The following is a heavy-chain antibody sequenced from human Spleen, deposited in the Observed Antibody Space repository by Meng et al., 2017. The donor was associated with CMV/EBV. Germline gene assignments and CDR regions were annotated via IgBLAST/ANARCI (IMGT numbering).Heavy chain of an antibody. CDR1: GFTFSSYG. V-gene: IGHV3-33*01. Sequence: GESLKISCAASGFTFSSYGMHWVRQAPGKGLEWVAVIWYDGSNKYYADSVKGRFTISRDNSKNSLYLQMNSLRAEDTAVYYCARDDNYDILTGYYDYYYYGMDVWGQGTTVTVSS. D-gene: IGHD3-9*01. CDR2: IWYDGSNK. CDR3: ARDDNYDILTGYYDYYYYGMDV. J-gene: IGHJ6*02.